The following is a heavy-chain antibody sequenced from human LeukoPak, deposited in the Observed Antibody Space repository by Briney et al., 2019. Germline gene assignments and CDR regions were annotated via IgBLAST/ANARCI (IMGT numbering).Heavy chain of an antibody. CDR3: ARGRITMVRGVTRDYLFDY. V-gene: IGHV1-8*01. D-gene: IGHD3-10*01. CDR1: GYTFTSYD. CDR2: MNPNSGNT. Sequence: ASVKVSCKASGYTFTSYDINWVRQATGQGLEWMGWMNPNSGNTGYAQKFQGRVTMTRNTSISTAYMELSSLRSEDTAVYYCARGRITMVRGVTRDYLFDYWGQGTLVTVSS. J-gene: IGHJ4*02.